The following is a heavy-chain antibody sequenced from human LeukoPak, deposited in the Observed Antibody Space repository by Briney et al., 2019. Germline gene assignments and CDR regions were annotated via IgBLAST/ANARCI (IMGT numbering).Heavy chain of an antibody. CDR1: GYTFTSYS. V-gene: IGHV1-46*01. J-gene: IGHJ4*02. D-gene: IGHD3-10*01. CDR2: INPSGGST. CDR3: AREGFGEMDY. Sequence: GASVKVSCKASGYTFTSYSIHWVRQAPGQGLEWMGIINPSGGSTSYAQKFQGRVTMTRDTSTSTVYMELSSLRSEDTAVYYCAREGFGEMDYWGQGTLVTVSS.